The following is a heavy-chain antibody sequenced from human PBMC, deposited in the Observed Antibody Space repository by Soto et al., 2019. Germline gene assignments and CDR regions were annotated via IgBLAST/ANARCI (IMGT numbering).Heavy chain of an antibody. CDR2: ISYDGSDI. Sequence: QVQLVESGGGVVQPGRSLRLSCVGSGFIFSNYGMHWDRQAPGKGLEWVAFISYDGSDILYADSVKGRFTISRDNSKSTLFLHMNRPTAEDTAIYFCAIVRVADSSLDHWGQGTLVTVSS. CDR3: AIVRVADSSLDH. D-gene: IGHD3-10*02. V-gene: IGHV3-30*03. CDR1: GFIFSNYG. J-gene: IGHJ4*02.